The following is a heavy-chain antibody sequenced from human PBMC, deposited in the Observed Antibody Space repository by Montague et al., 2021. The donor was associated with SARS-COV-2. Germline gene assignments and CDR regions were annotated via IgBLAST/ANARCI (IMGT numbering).Heavy chain of an antibody. CDR1: GYSISSGYY. CDR2: IYHSGST. CDR3: ARRYCSSTSCPNRFDP. J-gene: IGHJ5*02. D-gene: IGHD2-2*01. V-gene: IGHV4-38-2*02. Sequence: SETLSLTCTVSGYSISSGYYWGWIRQPPGKGLEWIGSIYHSGSTYYNPSLKSRVTISVDTSKNQFSLKLSSVTAADTAVYYCARRYCSSTSCPNRFDPWGQGTLVTVSS.